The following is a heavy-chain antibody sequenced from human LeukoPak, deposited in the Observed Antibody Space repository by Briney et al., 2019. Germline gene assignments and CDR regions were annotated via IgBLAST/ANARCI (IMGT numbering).Heavy chain of an antibody. V-gene: IGHV3-23*01. CDR3: ARDWGDYGYFQH. D-gene: IGHD4-17*01. Sequence: GGSLRLSCVGSGSTFRTYAMIWVRQAPGKGLQWVSAISDSGGSTYYADSVKGRFTISRDNAKNSLYLQMNSLRAEDTAVYYCARDWGDYGYFQHWGQGTLVTVSS. CDR1: GSTFRTYA. CDR2: ISDSGGST. J-gene: IGHJ1*01.